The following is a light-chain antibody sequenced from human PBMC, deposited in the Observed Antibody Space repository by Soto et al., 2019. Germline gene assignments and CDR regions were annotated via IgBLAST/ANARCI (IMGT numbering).Light chain of an antibody. CDR2: DAS. V-gene: IGKV1-5*01. J-gene: IGKJ1*01. Sequence: DIQMTQSPSTLSASVGGKVTITCRARQSISSWLAWYPPKPRKAPKRRIYDASSLESGVPSRLSGSGSGTDFTLTISRLEPEDFAVYYCQQYGSSRQFGQGTKVDIK. CDR3: QQYGSSRQ. CDR1: QSISSW.